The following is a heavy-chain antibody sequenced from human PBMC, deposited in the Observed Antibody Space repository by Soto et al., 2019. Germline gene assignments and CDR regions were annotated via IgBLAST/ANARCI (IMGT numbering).Heavy chain of an antibody. CDR3: ARGLTSPKWLVITDDAFDI. V-gene: IGHV3-48*01. Sequence: GGSLRLSCAASGFTFSSYSMNWVRQAPGKGLEWVSYISSSSSTIYYADSVKGRFTISRDNAKNSLYLQMNSLRAEDTAVYYCARGLTSPKWLVITDDAFDIWGQGTMVTVSS. CDR2: ISSSSSTI. J-gene: IGHJ3*02. CDR1: GFTFSSYS. D-gene: IGHD6-19*01.